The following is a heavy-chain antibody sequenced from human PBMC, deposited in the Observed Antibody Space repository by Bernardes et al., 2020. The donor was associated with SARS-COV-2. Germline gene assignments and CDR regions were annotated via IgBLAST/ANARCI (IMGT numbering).Heavy chain of an antibody. CDR2: ISGSSGTI. Sequence: GGSLRLSCAASEFTFSSSSMNWVRQAPGKGLEWVSYISGSSGTIYYADSVKGRFTISRDNAKNSLYLQMNSLRDEDTAVYYCARDQVDCSGGRCGQKYFQHWGQGTLVTVSS. CDR3: ARDQVDCSGGRCGQKYFQH. V-gene: IGHV3-48*02. CDR1: EFTFSSSS. D-gene: IGHD2-15*01. J-gene: IGHJ1*01.